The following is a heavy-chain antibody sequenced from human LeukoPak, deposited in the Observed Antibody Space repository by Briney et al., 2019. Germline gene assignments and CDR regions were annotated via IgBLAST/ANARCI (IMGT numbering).Heavy chain of an antibody. V-gene: IGHV4-4*09. D-gene: IGHD6-13*01. Sequence: SETLSLSCTVSGGSNNSYYWSWIRQPPGKGLEWIGYTHPSGNTNYSPSLKSRVTISIDTSRNQFSLKLSSVTAADTAVYYCARAYGSWYAYYCYMDVWGKGTTVTVSS. CDR2: THPSGNT. J-gene: IGHJ6*03. CDR3: ARAYGSWYAYYCYMDV. CDR1: GGSNNSYY.